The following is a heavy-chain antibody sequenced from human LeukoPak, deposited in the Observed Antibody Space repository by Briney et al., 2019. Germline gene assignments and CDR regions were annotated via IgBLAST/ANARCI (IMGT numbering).Heavy chain of an antibody. CDR1: GGSFSGYY. CDR2: INHSGST. CDR3: ASSGGDFDY. J-gene: IGHJ4*02. V-gene: IGHV4-34*01. D-gene: IGHD2-21*01. Sequence: SETLSLTCAVYGGSFSGYYWSWIRQPPGKGLEWIGEINHSGSTNYNPSLKSRVTISVDTSKNQFSLRLSSVTAADTAVYYCASSGGDFDYWGQGTLVTVSS.